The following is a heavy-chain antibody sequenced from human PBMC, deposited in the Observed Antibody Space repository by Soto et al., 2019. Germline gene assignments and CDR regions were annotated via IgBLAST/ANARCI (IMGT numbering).Heavy chain of an antibody. V-gene: IGHV3-15*07. D-gene: IGHD3-22*01. CDR1: SVSNAW. CDR2: IKSKTDGGTT. CDR3: TTGVVVITDY. J-gene: IGHJ4*02. Sequence: SVSNAWMNWVRQAPGKGLAWVGRIKSKTDGGTTDYAAPVKGRFTISRDDSKNTLYLQMNSLKTEDTAVYYCTTGVVVITDYWGQGTLVTVSS.